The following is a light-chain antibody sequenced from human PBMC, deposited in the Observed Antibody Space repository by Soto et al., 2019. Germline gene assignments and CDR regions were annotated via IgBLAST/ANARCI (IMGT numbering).Light chain of an antibody. Sequence: DIQMTQSPSSLSSSVGYRFTVTCRASQSISSYLNWYQQKPGKAPKLLIYAASSLQSGVPSRFSGSGSGTDFTLTISSLRPEDFATYYCQQSYSTPITFGQGTRLENK. CDR2: AAS. J-gene: IGKJ5*01. CDR1: QSISSY. CDR3: QQSYSTPIT. V-gene: IGKV1-39*01.